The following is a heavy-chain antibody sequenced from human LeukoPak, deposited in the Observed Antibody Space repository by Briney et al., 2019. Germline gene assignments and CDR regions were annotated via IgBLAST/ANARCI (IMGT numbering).Heavy chain of an antibody. CDR2: ISAYNGNT. CDR3: AREVVGLFGSGSYLDY. CDR1: GYTFTSYG. V-gene: IGHV1-18*01. Sequence: ASVKVSCKASGYTFTSYGISWVRQAPGQGLEWMGWISAYNGNTNYAQKLQGRVTMTTDRYTSTAYMELRSLRSDDTAVYYCAREVVGLFGSGSYLDYWGQGTLVTVSS. J-gene: IGHJ4*02. D-gene: IGHD3-10*01.